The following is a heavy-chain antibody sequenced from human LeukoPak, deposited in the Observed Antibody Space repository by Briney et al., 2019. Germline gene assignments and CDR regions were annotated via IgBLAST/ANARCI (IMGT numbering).Heavy chain of an antibody. D-gene: IGHD3-22*01. CDR1: GFTFSSYG. CDR3: AKDRYYDSSGYTLDY. V-gene: IGHV3-30*18. Sequence: GRSLRLSCAASGFTFSSYGMHWVRQAPGKGLEWVAVISYDGSNKYYADSVKGRFTISRDNSKNTLYLQMNSLRAEDTAVYYCAKDRYYDSSGYTLDYWGQGTLDTVSS. CDR2: ISYDGSNK. J-gene: IGHJ4*02.